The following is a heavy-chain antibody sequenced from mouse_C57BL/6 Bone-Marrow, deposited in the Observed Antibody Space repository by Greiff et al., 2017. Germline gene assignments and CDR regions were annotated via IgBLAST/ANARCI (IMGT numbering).Heavy chain of an antibody. J-gene: IGHJ2*01. Sequence: VKLKQPGAELVKPGASVTMSCKASGYTFTSYWITWVKQRPGQGLEWIGDIYPGSGSTNYNEKFKSKATLTVDTSSNTAYMQLSILTSEDSAVYYCAKTARVPFDYWGQGTTLTVSS. V-gene: IGHV1-55*01. D-gene: IGHD3-2*01. CDR1: GYTFTSYW. CDR3: AKTARVPFDY. CDR2: IYPGSGST.